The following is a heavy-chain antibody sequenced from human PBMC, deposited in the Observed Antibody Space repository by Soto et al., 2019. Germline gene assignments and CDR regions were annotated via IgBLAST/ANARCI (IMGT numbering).Heavy chain of an antibody. CDR1: GFTFSSYA. D-gene: IGHD3-10*01. Sequence: EVQLLESGGGLVQPGGSLRLSCAASGFTFSSYAMSWVRQAPGKGLEWVSAISGSGGSTYYADSVKGRFTISRDNSQNTLYLQLNSLRADDTAIYYCAKIRLNYFQYWCQGTLVTVSS. CDR2: ISGSGGST. CDR3: AKIRLNYFQY. V-gene: IGHV3-23*01. J-gene: IGHJ1*01.